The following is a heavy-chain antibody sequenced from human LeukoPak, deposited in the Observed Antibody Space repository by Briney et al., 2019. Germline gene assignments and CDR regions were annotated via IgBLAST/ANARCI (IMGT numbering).Heavy chain of an antibody. D-gene: IGHD3-22*01. V-gene: IGHV4-39*07. CDR1: GGSISSYY. CDR3: ARAPHFFDTSGSRYYFDY. J-gene: IGHJ4*02. Sequence: SETLFLTCTVSGGSISSYYWGWIRQPPGKGLEWIGSIYYSGNTYYSPSLMSRVTISVDTSKNQFSLNLSSVTAADTAVYYCARAPHFFDTSGSRYYFDYWGQGALVTVSS. CDR2: IYYSGNT.